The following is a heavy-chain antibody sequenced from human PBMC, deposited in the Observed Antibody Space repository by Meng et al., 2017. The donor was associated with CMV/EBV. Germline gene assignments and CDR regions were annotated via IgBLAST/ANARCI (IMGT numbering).Heavy chain of an antibody. V-gene: IGHV4-34*01. CDR3: ARGGPNIVVVPAARFDP. J-gene: IGHJ5*02. CDR2: INHSGST. D-gene: IGHD2-2*01. Sequence: SETLSLTCAVYGGSFSGYYWSWIRQPPGKGLEWIGEINHSGSTNYNPSLKSRVTISVDTPKNQFSLKLSSVTAADTAVYYCARGGPNIVVVPAARFDPWGQGTLVTVSS. CDR1: GGSFSGYY.